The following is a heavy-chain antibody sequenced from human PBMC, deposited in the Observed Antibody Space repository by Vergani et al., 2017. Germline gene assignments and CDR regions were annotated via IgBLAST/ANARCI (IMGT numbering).Heavy chain of an antibody. V-gene: IGHV4-38-2*02. CDR3: ARDVITNRPGAPPTDFVDY. Sequence: QVQLQESGPGLVKPSETLSLTCAVSGYSISSGYYWGWIRQPPGKGLEWIGSIYHSGSTYYNPSLKSRVTISVDTSKNQFSLKLSSVTAADTAVYYCARDVITNRPGAPPTDFVDYWGQGTLVTVSS. D-gene: IGHD3-22*01. CDR2: IYHSGST. J-gene: IGHJ4*02. CDR1: GYSISSGYY.